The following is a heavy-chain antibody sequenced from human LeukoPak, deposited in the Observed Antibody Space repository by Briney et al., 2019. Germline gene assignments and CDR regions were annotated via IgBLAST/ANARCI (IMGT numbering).Heavy chain of an antibody. D-gene: IGHD2-2*01. CDR2: ISSSSGYI. Sequence: GGSLTLSCAASGFTFSSYSMNWVRQAPGKGLEWVSSISSSSGYIYYADSVKGRFTISRDNAKNSLYLQMNSLRAEDTAVYYCAREATVNIVVVPAPNWFDPWGQGTLVTVSS. V-gene: IGHV3-21*01. CDR3: AREATVNIVVVPAPNWFDP. J-gene: IGHJ5*02. CDR1: GFTFSSYS.